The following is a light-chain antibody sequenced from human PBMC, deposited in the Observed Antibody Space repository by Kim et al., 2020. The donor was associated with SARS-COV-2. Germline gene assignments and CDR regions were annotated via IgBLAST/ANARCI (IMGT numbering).Light chain of an antibody. CDR3: QQYGRSPTT. V-gene: IGKV3-20*01. J-gene: IGKJ5*01. Sequence: EVLLTQSPGTLSLSPGERAILSCRASQSVSSSYLAWYQHKPGQSPRLLIYGASSRATGVPDRFRGGGSGTDFTLTITRLEPEDFAVYYGQQYGRSPTTFGQGTRLEIK. CDR2: GAS. CDR1: QSVSSSY.